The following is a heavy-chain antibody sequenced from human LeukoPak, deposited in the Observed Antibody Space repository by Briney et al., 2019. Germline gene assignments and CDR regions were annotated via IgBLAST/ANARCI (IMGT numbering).Heavy chain of an antibody. CDR1: GYTFTSYF. J-gene: IGHJ4*02. V-gene: IGHV1-46*01. CDR3: ARGLTRTADY. D-gene: IGHD1-7*01. CDR2: INPSGGST. Sequence: ASVKVSCKASGYTFTSYFMHWVRQAPGQGLEWMGIINPSGGSTSYAQKFQGRVTVTRDTSTNTVYMELSSLRSEDTAVFYCARGLTRTADYWGQGTLVTVSS.